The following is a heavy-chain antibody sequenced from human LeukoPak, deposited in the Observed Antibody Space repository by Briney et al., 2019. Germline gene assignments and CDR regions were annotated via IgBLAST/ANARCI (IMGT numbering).Heavy chain of an antibody. J-gene: IGHJ3*02. D-gene: IGHD3-22*01. Sequence: PGGSLRLSCAASGFTFSSYSMNWVRQAPGKGLEWVSYISSSSSTIYYADSVKGRFTISRDNAKNSLYLQMNSLRAEDTAVYYCARDPTYYYDSSAHGAFDIWGQGTMVTVSS. V-gene: IGHV3-48*04. CDR2: ISSSSSTI. CDR1: GFTFSSYS. CDR3: ARDPTYYYDSSAHGAFDI.